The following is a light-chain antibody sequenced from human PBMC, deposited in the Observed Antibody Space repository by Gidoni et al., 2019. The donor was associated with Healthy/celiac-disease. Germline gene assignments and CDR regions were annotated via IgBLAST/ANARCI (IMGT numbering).Light chain of an antibody. J-gene: IGKJ1*01. CDR1: QSVRSN. Sequence: EIVMTQSPATLSVSPGERATLSCRSSQSVRSNLAWYQQKPGQAPRLLIYGASTRATGIPARFSGSGSGTEFTLTISSLQSEDFAVYYCQQYNNWRRTFGQGTKVEIK. CDR2: GAS. CDR3: QQYNNWRRT. V-gene: IGKV3-15*01.